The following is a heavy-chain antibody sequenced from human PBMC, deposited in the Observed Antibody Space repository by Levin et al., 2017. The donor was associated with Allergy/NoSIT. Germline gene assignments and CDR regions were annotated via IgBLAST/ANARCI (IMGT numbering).Heavy chain of an antibody. CDR1: GFTFGDYA. J-gene: IGHJ5*02. CDR2: LRSIRHGGTS. Sequence: GESPKISCTASGFTFGDYAMSWFRQAPGKGLEWVAFLRSIRHGGTSEYAASVKGRFIISRDDSKSIAYLQMNSLKIEDTAMYYCTRDIAARHWFDPWGQGTQVTVSS. CDR3: TRDIAARHWFDP. V-gene: IGHV3-49*03. D-gene: IGHD6-6*01.